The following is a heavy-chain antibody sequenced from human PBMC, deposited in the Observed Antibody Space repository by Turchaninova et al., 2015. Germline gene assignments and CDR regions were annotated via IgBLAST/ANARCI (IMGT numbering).Heavy chain of an antibody. Sequence: QVQLVESGGGVVQPGRSLRLSCAAYGFTFSTYALHRVRQAPGEWLGWVGVISYDAHKTYFADSVKGRFTISRYTSKTTLYLQMDSLRAEDTALYYCARGVGPTYDPFDMWGQGTVVTVSS. J-gene: IGHJ3*02. V-gene: IGHV3-30-3*01. D-gene: IGHD1-26*01. CDR1: GFTFSTYA. CDR3: ARGVGPTYDPFDM. CDR2: ISYDAHKT.